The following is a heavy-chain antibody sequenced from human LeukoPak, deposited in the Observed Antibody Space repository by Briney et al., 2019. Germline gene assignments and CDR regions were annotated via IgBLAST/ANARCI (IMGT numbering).Heavy chain of an antibody. Sequence: GSLILSCAASGFTFSSYEMNWVRQAPGKGLEWVSYISSSGSTIYYADSVKGRFTISRDNAKNSLYLQMNSLRAEDTAVYYCARGGNDYGDYAWFDPWGQGTLVTVSS. CDR2: ISSSGSTI. CDR3: ARGGNDYGDYAWFDP. V-gene: IGHV3-48*03. J-gene: IGHJ5*02. CDR1: GFTFSSYE. D-gene: IGHD4-17*01.